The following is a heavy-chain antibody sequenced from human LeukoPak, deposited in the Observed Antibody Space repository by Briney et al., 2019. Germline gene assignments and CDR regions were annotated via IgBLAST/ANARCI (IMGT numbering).Heavy chain of an antibody. CDR3: AREDRDYYYYGMDV. CDR2: ISAYNGNT. CDR1: GYTFTSYG. J-gene: IGHJ6*02. Sequence: GASVKVSCKASGYTFTSYGISWVRQAPGQGLEWMGWISAYNGNTNYAQKLQGRVTMTTDTSTSTAYMELRSLRSDDTAVYYCAREDRDYYYYGMDVWGQGTTVTVSS. V-gene: IGHV1-18*04.